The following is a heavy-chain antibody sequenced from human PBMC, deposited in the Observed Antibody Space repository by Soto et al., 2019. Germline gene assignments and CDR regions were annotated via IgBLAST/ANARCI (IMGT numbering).Heavy chain of an antibody. V-gene: IGHV4-31*03. J-gene: IGHJ3*02. Sequence: QVQLQESGPGLVKPSQTLSLTCTVSGGSISSGGYYWSWIRQHPGKGLEWIGYIYYSGSTYYNPSLKSRVTISVDTSKNQCSLKLSSVTAADTAVYYCARDPAYCSGGSCYSVSAFDIWGQGTMVTVSS. CDR3: ARDPAYCSGGSCYSVSAFDI. CDR2: IYYSGST. D-gene: IGHD2-15*01. CDR1: GGSISSGGYY.